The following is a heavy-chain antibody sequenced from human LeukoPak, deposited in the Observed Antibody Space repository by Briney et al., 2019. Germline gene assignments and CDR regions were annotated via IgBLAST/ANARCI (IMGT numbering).Heavy chain of an antibody. CDR2: ISGSGGST. CDR1: GFTFSSYA. J-gene: IGHJ3*02. D-gene: IGHD3-22*01. Sequence: VGSLRLSCAASGFTFSSYAMSWVRQAPGKGLEWVSAISGSGGSTYYADSVKGRFTISRDNSKNTLYLQMNSLRAEDTAVYYCAKHLPHIVVVITEHPIDAFDIWGQGTMVTVSS. CDR3: AKHLPHIVVVITEHPIDAFDI. V-gene: IGHV3-23*01.